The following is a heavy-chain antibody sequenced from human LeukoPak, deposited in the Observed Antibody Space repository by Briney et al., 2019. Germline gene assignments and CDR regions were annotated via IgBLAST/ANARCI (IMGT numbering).Heavy chain of an antibody. D-gene: IGHD3-10*01. V-gene: IGHV6-1*01. Sequence: SQTLSLTCAISGDSVSSNSAAWNWISQSPSRGLEWLGRTCYRSKWYNDYAVSVKSRITINPDTSKNQFSLQLNSVTPEDTAVYYCATESLRGVIQAYYYYGMDVWGKGTTVTVSS. CDR3: ATESLRGVIQAYYYYGMDV. CDR2: TCYRSKWYN. J-gene: IGHJ6*04. CDR1: GDSVSSNSAA.